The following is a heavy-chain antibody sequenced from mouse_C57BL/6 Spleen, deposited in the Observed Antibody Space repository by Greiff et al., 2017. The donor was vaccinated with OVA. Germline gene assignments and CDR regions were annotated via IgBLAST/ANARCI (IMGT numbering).Heavy chain of an antibody. CDR3: AWLPYYAMDY. Sequence: QVQLQQPGAELVKPGASVKLSCKASGYTFTSYWMHWVQQRPGQGLEWIGMIHPNSGSTNYNEKFKSKATLTVDKACSTANMRLNSQTSAASEVYYCAWLPYYAMDYWGQGTSVTVSS. J-gene: IGHJ4*01. CDR2: IHPNSGST. CDR1: GYTFTSYW. D-gene: IGHD2-2*01. V-gene: IGHV1-64*01.